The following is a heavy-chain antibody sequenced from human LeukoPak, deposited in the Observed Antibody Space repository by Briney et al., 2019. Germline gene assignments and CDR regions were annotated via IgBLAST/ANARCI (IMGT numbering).Heavy chain of an antibody. J-gene: IGHJ6*03. V-gene: IGHV1-18*01. CDR1: GYTFTSYG. CDR3: ARVEIRLSGSYYYYYMDV. D-gene: IGHD1-26*01. CDR2: ISAYNGNT. Sequence: ASVKVSCKASGYTFTSYGISWVRQAPGQGLEWMGWISAYNGNTNYAQKLQGRVTMTTDTSTSTAYMEPRSLRSDDTAVYYCARVEIRLSGSYYYYYMDVWGKGTTVTVSS.